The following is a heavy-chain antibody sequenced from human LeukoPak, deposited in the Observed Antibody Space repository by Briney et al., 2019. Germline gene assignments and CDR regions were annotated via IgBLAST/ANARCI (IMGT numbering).Heavy chain of an antibody. J-gene: IGHJ4*02. CDR2: ISSSGSTI. CDR1: GFTFSDYY. Sequence: GGSLRLSCAASGFTFSDYYMSWIRQAPGKGLEWVSYISSSGSTIYYADSVKGRFTISRDNAKNSLYLQMNSLGAEDTAVYYCARRAGAYSHPYDYWGQGTLVTVSS. D-gene: IGHD4/OR15-4a*01. V-gene: IGHV3-11*04. CDR3: ARRAGAYSHPYDY.